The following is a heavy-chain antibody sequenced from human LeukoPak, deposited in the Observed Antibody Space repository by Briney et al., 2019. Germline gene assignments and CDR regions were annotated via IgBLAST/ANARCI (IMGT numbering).Heavy chain of an antibody. V-gene: IGHV4-39*01. Sequence: PSETLSLTCTVSGGSISSSSYSWGWIRQPPGKGLEWIGSIYYSGSTYYNPSLKSRVTISVDTSKNQFSLKLSSVTAADTAVYYCARPHYDFWSGYSFGGMDVWGQGTTVTVSS. CDR2: IYYSGST. J-gene: IGHJ6*02. D-gene: IGHD3-3*01. CDR3: ARPHYDFWSGYSFGGMDV. CDR1: GGSISSSSYS.